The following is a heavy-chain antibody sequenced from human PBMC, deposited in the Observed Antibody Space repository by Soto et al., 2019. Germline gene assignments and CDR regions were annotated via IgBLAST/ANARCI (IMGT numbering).Heavy chain of an antibody. CDR3: GRWGPYDPGSYSFRYNWFDP. D-gene: IGHD3-10*01. CDR2: INAGNGNT. CDR1: GYTFTSYA. Sequence: ASVKVSCKASGYTFTSYAIDWVRQAPGQRLEWMGWINAGNGNTKYSQKFQGRVTITRDTSASTAYMELSSLRSEDTAMYYCGRWGPYDPGSYSFRYNWFDPWGQGTLVTVSS. V-gene: IGHV1-3*01. J-gene: IGHJ5*02.